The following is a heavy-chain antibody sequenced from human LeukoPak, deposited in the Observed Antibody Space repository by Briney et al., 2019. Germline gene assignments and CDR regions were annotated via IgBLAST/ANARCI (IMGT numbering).Heavy chain of an antibody. V-gene: IGHV3-30*03. CDR2: ISYDGSNK. J-gene: IGHJ4*02. CDR3: ARGDTGIDY. CDR1: GFTFSSYA. D-gene: IGHD3-10*01. Sequence: GGSLRLSCAASGFTFSSYAMHWVRQAPGKGLEWVAVISYDGSNKYYADSVKGRFTISRDNSKNTLYLQMNSLRAEDTAVYYCARGDTGIDYWGQGTLITVSS.